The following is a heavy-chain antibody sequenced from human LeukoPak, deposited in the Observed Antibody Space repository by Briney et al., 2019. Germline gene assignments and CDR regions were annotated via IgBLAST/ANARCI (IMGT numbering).Heavy chain of an antibody. D-gene: IGHD3-22*01. CDR3: ARVENVIYYDSRAGAFDI. CDR1: GGSISSGGYY. J-gene: IGHJ3*02. Sequence: SETLSLTCTVSGGSISSGGYYWSWIRQHPGKGLEWIGYIYYSGSTYYSPSLKSRVTIPVDTSKNQFSLKLSSVTAADTAVYYCARVENVIYYDSRAGAFDIWGQGTMVTVSS. CDR2: IYYSGST. V-gene: IGHV4-31*03.